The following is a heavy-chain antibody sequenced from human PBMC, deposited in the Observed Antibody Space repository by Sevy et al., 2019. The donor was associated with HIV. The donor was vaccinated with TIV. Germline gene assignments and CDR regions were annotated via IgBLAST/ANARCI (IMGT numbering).Heavy chain of an antibody. CDR2: TYYRSKWYN. CDR3: ARAITIFGLTIMLDP. CDR1: GDSVSSSSVA. V-gene: IGHV6-1*01. Sequence: SQTLSLTCTISGDSVSSSSVAWNWIRQSPSRGLEWLGRTYYRSKWYNDYALSVKNRIIISPDTSKNQVSLQLNSVTPEDTAVYYCARAITIFGLTIMLDPWGLGTLVTVSS. D-gene: IGHD3-3*01. J-gene: IGHJ5*02.